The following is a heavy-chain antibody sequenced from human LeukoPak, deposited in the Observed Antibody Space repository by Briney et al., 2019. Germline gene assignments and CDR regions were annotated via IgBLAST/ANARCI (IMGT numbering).Heavy chain of an antibody. V-gene: IGHV1-8*01. D-gene: IGHD5-18*01. Sequence: GASVKVSCKASGYTFTSYDINWVRQATGQGLEWMGWMNPNNGNTGYAQKFQGRVTMTRNTSISTAYMELSSLRSEDTAVYYCARGEGSLGLWLQDYWGQGTLVTVSS. CDR1: GYTFTSYD. CDR2: MNPNNGNT. J-gene: IGHJ4*02. CDR3: ARGEGSLGLWLQDY.